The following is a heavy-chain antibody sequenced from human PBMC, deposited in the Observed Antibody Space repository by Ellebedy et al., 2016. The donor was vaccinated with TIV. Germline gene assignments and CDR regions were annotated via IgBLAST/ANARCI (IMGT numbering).Heavy chain of an antibody. CDR2: IIPIFGTA. Sequence: SVKVSXXASGGTFSSYAISWVRQAPGQGLEWMGGIIPIFGTANYAQKFQGRVTMTRNTSISTAYMELSSLRSEDTAVYYCARGALMGYYYYGMDVWGQGTTVTVSS. CDR3: ARGALMGYYYYGMDV. D-gene: IGHD2-8*01. J-gene: IGHJ6*02. V-gene: IGHV1-69*05. CDR1: GGTFSSYA.